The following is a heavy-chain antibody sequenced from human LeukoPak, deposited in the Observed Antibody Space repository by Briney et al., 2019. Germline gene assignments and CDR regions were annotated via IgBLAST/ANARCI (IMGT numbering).Heavy chain of an antibody. V-gene: IGHV1-2*02. CDR2: ISPSSGGT. J-gene: IGHJ4*02. CDR1: GYSFTNYY. D-gene: IGHD6-13*01. CDR3: ARDRGSSWYVDY. Sequence: ASVTVSYKTSGYSFTNYYIHWVRQAPGQGVGGMGWISPSSGGTEYAQKFQGRVTMTGDTSISTAYMELSRLRSDDTAVYYCARDRGSSWYVDYWGQGTLVTVSS.